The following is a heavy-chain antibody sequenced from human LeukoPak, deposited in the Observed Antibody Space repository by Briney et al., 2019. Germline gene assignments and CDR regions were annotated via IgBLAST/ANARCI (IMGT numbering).Heavy chain of an antibody. CDR2: INHSGST. J-gene: IGHJ6*03. D-gene: IGHD3-10*01. Sequence: SETLSLXCAVYGGSFSGYYWSWIRQPPGKELEWIGEINHSGSTNYNPSLKSRVTISVDTSKNQFSLKLSSLTAADTAVYYCAAGPQTYYYGSGSDYGPYRNYYYMDVWGKGTTVTVSS. CDR3: AAGPQTYYYGSGSDYGPYRNYYYMDV. V-gene: IGHV4-34*01. CDR1: GGSFSGYY.